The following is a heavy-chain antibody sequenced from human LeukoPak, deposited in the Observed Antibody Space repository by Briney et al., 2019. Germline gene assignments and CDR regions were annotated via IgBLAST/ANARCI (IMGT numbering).Heavy chain of an antibody. D-gene: IGHD4-17*01. Sequence: GRSLRLSCAASGFTFSSYAMHWVRQAPGKGLEWVAVISYDGSNKYYADSVKGRFTISRDNSNNTLYLQMNSLRAEDTAVYYCARAENYGDYYFDYWGQGTLVTVSS. J-gene: IGHJ4*02. CDR1: GFTFSSYA. CDR2: ISYDGSNK. CDR3: ARAENYGDYYFDY. V-gene: IGHV3-30*04.